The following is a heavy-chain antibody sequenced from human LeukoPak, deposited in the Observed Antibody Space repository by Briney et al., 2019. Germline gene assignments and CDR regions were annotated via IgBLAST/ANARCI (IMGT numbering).Heavy chain of an antibody. Sequence: GGSLRLSCAASGFTFSCYSMNWVRQAPGKGLEWVSSISSSSSYIYYADSVKGRFTISRDNAKNSLYLQMNSLRAEDTAVYYCARVGANNPDYWGQGTLVTVSS. D-gene: IGHD1-26*01. CDR2: ISSSSSYI. CDR1: GFTFSCYS. CDR3: ARVGANNPDY. J-gene: IGHJ4*02. V-gene: IGHV3-21*01.